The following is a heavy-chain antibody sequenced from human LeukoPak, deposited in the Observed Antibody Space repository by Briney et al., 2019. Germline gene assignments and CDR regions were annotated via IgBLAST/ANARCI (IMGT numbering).Heavy chain of an antibody. CDR1: GYTCTGYY. Sequence: ASVKVSCKASGYTCTGYYMHWVRQAPGQGLEWMGWINPNSGGTNYAQKFQGRVTMTRDTSISTAYMELSRLRSDDTVVYYCARDYYDSSGYYPRLWGQGTLVTVSS. CDR2: INPNSGGT. V-gene: IGHV1-2*02. J-gene: IGHJ4*02. D-gene: IGHD3-22*01. CDR3: ARDYYDSSGYYPRL.